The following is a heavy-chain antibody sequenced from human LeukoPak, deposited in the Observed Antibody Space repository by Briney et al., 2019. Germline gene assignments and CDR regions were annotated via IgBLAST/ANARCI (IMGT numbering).Heavy chain of an antibody. D-gene: IGHD1-26*01. CDR3: ATGPAWEGAPGDY. Sequence: GASVKVSCKVSGYTLTEISMHWVRHAPGKGRGWMGGFDPEDGETIYAQKFQGRVTMTEDTSTDTAYMELSSLRSEDTAVYYCATGPAWEGAPGDYWGQGTLVTVSS. CDR1: GYTLTEIS. V-gene: IGHV1-24*01. CDR2: FDPEDGET. J-gene: IGHJ4*02.